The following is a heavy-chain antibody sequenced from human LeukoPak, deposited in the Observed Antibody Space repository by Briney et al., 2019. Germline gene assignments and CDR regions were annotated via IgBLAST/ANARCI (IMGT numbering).Heavy chain of an antibody. D-gene: IGHD7-27*01. CDR2: IIPIFGTA. V-gene: IGHV1-69*05. CDR1: GGTFSSYA. Sequence: GASVKVSCKATGGTFSSYAISWVRQAPGQGLEWMGGIIPIFGTANYAQKFQGRVTITTDESTSTAYMELSSLRSEDTAVYYCARGLTGDDAFDIWGQGTMVTVSS. CDR3: ARGLTGDDAFDI. J-gene: IGHJ3*02.